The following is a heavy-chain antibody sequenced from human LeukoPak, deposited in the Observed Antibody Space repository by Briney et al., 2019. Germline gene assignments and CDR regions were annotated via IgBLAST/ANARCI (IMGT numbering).Heavy chain of an antibody. V-gene: IGHV4-4*07. Sequence: SETLSLTCTVSGVSISSYYWSWIRQPPGKGLEWIGRIYTSGSTNYNPSLKSRVTMSVDTSKNQFSLKLSSVTAADTAVYYCARDFAYYYLWSGYYTEYYFDYWGQGTLVTLSS. D-gene: IGHD3-3*01. CDR3: ARDFAYYYLWSGYYTEYYFDY. J-gene: IGHJ4*02. CDR2: IYTSGST. CDR1: GVSISSYY.